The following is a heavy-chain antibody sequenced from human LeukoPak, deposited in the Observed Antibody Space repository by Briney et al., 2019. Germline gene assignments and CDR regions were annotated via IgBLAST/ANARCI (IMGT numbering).Heavy chain of an antibody. J-gene: IGHJ5*02. CDR3: AKAGIAVAGNSGRFDP. CDR1: GFTFSSYG. Sequence: GRSLRLSCAASGFTFSSYGMHWVRQAPGKGLEWVAVIWYDGSNKYYADSVKGRFTISRDNSKNTLYLQMNSLRAEDTAVYYCAKAGIAVAGNSGRFDPWGQGTLVTVSS. V-gene: IGHV3-33*06. D-gene: IGHD6-19*01. CDR2: IWYDGSNK.